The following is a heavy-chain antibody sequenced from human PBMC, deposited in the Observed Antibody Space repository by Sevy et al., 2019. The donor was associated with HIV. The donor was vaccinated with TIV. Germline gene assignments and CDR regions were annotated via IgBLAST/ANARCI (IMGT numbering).Heavy chain of an antibody. Sequence: GESLKISCKASGYSFSSYWFGRVRQMPGKGLEWMGIIYPGDSDTRYSLSFQGQVTISVDKSFSTAYLQWSSLKASDTAIYYCARGARGTLPSFYYYGFDVWGQGTTVTVSS. V-gene: IGHV5-51*01. CDR2: IYPGDSDT. D-gene: IGHD1-1*01. J-gene: IGHJ6*02. CDR3: ARGARGTLPSFYYYGFDV. CDR1: GYSFSSYW.